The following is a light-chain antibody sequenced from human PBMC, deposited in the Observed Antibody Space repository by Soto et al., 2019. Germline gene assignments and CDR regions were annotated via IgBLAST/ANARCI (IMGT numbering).Light chain of an antibody. CDR2: VNI. CDR1: SSNIGAGYD. CDR3: QSYDSSLSGVV. Sequence: QSVLTQPPSVSGAPGQRVTISCTGSSSNIGAGYDVHWYQQLPGTAPKLLIYVNINRPSGVPDRFSGSKSGTSASLAITGLQAEDEADYYCQSYDSSLSGVVFGVGTKLTVL. V-gene: IGLV1-40*01. J-gene: IGLJ2*01.